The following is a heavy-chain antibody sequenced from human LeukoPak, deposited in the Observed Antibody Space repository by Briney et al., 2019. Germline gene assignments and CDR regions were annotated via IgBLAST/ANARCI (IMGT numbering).Heavy chain of an antibody. V-gene: IGHV3-7*01. CDR3: VSVLYGSGSY. Sequence: PGGSLRLSCAASGFTFSSYWMTWVRQAPGKGLEWVANIKQDGSEKYYVDSVKGRFTISRDNAKNSLFLQMNSLRAEDTAVYYCVSVLYGSGSYWGQGTLVTVSS. CDR2: IKQDGSEK. J-gene: IGHJ4*02. D-gene: IGHD3-10*01. CDR1: GFTFSSYW.